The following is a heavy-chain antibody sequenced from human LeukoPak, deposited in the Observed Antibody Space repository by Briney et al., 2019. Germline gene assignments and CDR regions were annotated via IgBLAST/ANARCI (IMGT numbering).Heavy chain of an antibody. CDR3: ARAVDRDWFDP. D-gene: IGHD1-14*01. Sequence: SETLSLTCTVSGGSISSDTYYWGWIRQPPGKGLEWIASIYYTGSTYYNPSLKSRVTISVDTSKNQFSLKLSSVTAADTAVYYCARAVDRDWFDPWGQGTLVTVSS. J-gene: IGHJ5*02. CDR1: GGSISSDTYY. CDR2: IYYTGST. V-gene: IGHV4-39*07.